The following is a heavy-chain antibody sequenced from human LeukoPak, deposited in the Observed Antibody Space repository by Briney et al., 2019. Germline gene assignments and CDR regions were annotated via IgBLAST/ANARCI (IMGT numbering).Heavy chain of an antibody. CDR3: AREYSSPSGAFDI. CDR1: GGSISSSNW. J-gene: IGHJ3*02. Sequence: PSETLSLTCAVSGGSISSSNWWSWVRQPPGKGLEWIGEIYHSGSTNYNPSLKSRVTISVDKSKNQFSLKLSSVTAADTAVYYCAREYSSPSGAFDIWGQGTMVTVSS. D-gene: IGHD6-13*01. CDR2: IYHSGST. V-gene: IGHV4-4*02.